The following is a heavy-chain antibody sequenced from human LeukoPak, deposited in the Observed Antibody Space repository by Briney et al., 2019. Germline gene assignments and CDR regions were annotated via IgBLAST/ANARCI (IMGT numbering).Heavy chain of an antibody. CDR1: GFTVSSNY. J-gene: IGHJ6*02. CDR2: IYSGGNT. Sequence: GGSLRLSCAASGFTVSSNYMSWVRQAPGKGLEWVSFIYSGGNTYYADSVKRRFTISRHNSKNTVYLQMNSLRAEDTAVYYCARTPMFYFYGMDVWGQGTTVTVSS. D-gene: IGHD2-15*01. V-gene: IGHV3-66*01. CDR3: ARTPMFYFYGMDV.